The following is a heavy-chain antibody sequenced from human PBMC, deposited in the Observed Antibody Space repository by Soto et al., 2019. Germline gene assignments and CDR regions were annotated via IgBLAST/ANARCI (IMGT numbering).Heavy chain of an antibody. V-gene: IGHV4-31*03. CDR1: GGSISSSGYY. CDR2: VYYSGST. Sequence: SETLSLTCTVSGGSISSSGYYWSWIRQRPGKGLEWIGYVYYSGSTYYNPSLKSRVTISVDTSKNQFSLKLSSVTAADTAVYFCARGWCSNASSGYYYCDAFDIWGQGTMVTVSS. J-gene: IGHJ3*02. CDR3: ARGWCSNASSGYYYCDAFDI. D-gene: IGHD3-22*01.